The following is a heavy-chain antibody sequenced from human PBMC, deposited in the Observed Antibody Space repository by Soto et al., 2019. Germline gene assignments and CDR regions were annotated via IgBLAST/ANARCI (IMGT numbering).Heavy chain of an antibody. Sequence: QVQLVQSGAEVKKPGSSVKVSCKASGGTFSSYAISWVPQAPGQGLEWMGGIIPIPGTANYAQKFQGRVTITADESTSTAYMELSSLRSEDTAVYYCARSQGSSTSLEIYYYYYYGMDVWGQGTTVTVSS. CDR1: GGTFSSYA. J-gene: IGHJ6*02. CDR3: ARSQGSSTSLEIYYYYYYGMDV. CDR2: IIPIPGTA. V-gene: IGHV1-69*01. D-gene: IGHD2-2*01.